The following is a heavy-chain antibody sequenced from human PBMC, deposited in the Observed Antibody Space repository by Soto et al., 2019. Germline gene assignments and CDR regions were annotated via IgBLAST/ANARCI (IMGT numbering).Heavy chain of an antibody. Sequence: QVQLQESGPGLVKPSQTLSLTCTVSGGSISSGGYYWSWIRQHPGKGLEWIGYIYYSGSTYYNPSLKSRVTISVDTSKNQFSLKLSSVTAPDTAVYYCAREERGSGNYIHYYFDYWGQGTLVTVSS. D-gene: IGHD3-10*01. CDR3: AREERGSGNYIHYYFDY. J-gene: IGHJ4*02. CDR1: GGSISSGGYY. CDR2: IYYSGST. V-gene: IGHV4-31*03.